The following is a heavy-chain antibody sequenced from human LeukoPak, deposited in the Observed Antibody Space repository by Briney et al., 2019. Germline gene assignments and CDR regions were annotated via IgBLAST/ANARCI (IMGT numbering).Heavy chain of an antibody. CDR1: GGSISSGDYY. V-gene: IGHV4-30-4*01. J-gene: IGHJ4*02. Sequence: SETLSLTCTVSGGSISSGDYYWSWIRQPPGKGLEWIGYIYYSGSTYYNPSLKSRVTISVDTSKNQFSLKLSSVTAADTAVYYCAREGLTGESFDYWGQGTLVTVSS. CDR2: IYYSGST. D-gene: IGHD7-27*01. CDR3: AREGLTGESFDY.